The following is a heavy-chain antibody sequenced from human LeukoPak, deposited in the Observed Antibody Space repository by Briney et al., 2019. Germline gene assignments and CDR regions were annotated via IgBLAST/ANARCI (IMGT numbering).Heavy chain of an antibody. CDR2: INWNGGST. Sequence: GGSLRLSCAASGFTFDDYGMSWVRQAPGKGLEWVSGINWNGGSTGYADSVKGRFTISRDNAKNSLYLQMNSLRAEDTALYYCAKWMGPRGADEYEAFDIWGQGTMVTVSS. V-gene: IGHV3-20*04. CDR1: GFTFDDYG. J-gene: IGHJ3*02. D-gene: IGHD3-10*01. CDR3: AKWMGPRGADEYEAFDI.